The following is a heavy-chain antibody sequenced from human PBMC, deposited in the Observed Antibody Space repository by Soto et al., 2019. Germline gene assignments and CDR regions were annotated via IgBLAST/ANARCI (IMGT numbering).Heavy chain of an antibody. Sequence: GGSLRLSCAASGFTFSSYGMHWVRQAPGKGLEWVAVISYDGSNKYYADSVKGRFTISRDNSKNTLYLQMNSLRAEDTAVYYCAKDRYYYGSGSLADYWGQGTLVTVSS. CDR3: AKDRYYYGSGSLADY. J-gene: IGHJ4*02. CDR1: GFTFSSYG. V-gene: IGHV3-30*18. CDR2: ISYDGSNK. D-gene: IGHD3-10*01.